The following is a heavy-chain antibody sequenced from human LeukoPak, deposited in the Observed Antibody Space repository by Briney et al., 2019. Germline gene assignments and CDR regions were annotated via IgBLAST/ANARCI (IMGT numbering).Heavy chain of an antibody. J-gene: IGHJ4*02. D-gene: IGHD6-13*01. CDR2: IKVDGSEK. Sequence: GGSLRLSCAASGFTFSSHWMSWVRQAPGRGLEWVAHIKVDGSEKYYVDSVKGRFTISRDNAKNSLYLQMNSLRAEDTAVYYCARERSSSWFVFDYWGQGALVTVSS. V-gene: IGHV3-7*05. CDR1: GFTFSSHW. CDR3: ARERSSSWFVFDY.